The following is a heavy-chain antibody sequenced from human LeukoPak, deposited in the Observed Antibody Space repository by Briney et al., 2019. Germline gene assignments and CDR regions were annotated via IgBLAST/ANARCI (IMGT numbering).Heavy chain of an antibody. J-gene: IGHJ4*02. CDR1: GLTFSSYA. Sequence: PGGSLRLSCAAPGLTFSSYAMSWVRQAPGKGLEWVSAISGSGGSTYYADSVKGRFTISRDNSKNTLYLQMNSLRAEDTAVYYCAKGKYYDSSGSDYWGQGTLVTVSS. D-gene: IGHD3-22*01. CDR2: ISGSGGST. V-gene: IGHV3-23*01. CDR3: AKGKYYDSSGSDY.